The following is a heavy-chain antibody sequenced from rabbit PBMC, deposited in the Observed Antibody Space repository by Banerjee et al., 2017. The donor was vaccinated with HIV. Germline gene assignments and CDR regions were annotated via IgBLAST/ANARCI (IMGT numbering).Heavy chain of an antibody. CDR3: ARDLAGVIGWNFNL. V-gene: IGHV1S40*01. D-gene: IGHD4-1*01. Sequence: QSLEESGGDLVKPGASLTLTCKASGFSFSSGYDMCWVRQAPGKGLEWIACIYADSSGNTYYASWAKGRFTISRTSSTTVTLQMTSLTAADTATYFCARDLAGVIGWNFNLWGQGTLVTVS. J-gene: IGHJ4*01. CDR1: GFSFSSGYD. CDR2: IYADSSGNT.